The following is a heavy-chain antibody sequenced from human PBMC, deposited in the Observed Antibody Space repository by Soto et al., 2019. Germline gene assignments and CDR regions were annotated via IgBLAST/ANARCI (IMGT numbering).Heavy chain of an antibody. CDR3: ARAREDSSGWFDY. V-gene: IGHV1-2*02. CDR1: GYIFSDNY. J-gene: IGHJ4*02. D-gene: IGHD6-19*01. CDR2: INPKSGGT. Sequence: QVQLVQSGAEVKQPGASMKVSCKASGYIFSDNYIHWVRQAPGQGLEWMAWINPKSGGTNYARNFQGRVTLTRDTSMSTAYMDLNRLTSDDSAVYYCARAREDSSGWFDYWGQGTLDTVSS.